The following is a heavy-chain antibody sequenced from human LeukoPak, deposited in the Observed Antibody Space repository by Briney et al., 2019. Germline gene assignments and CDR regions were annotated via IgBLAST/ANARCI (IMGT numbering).Heavy chain of an antibody. V-gene: IGHV3-48*03. CDR3: AREDYISSWYPHYYMDV. CDR1: GFTFGDYA. Sequence: GGSLRLSCTASGFTFGDYAMSWVRQAPGKGLEWVSYISSSGTTIYYADSLKGRFTISRDNAKNSLYLQVNSLRAEDTAVYYCAREDYISSWYPHYYMDVWGKGTTVTISS. CDR2: ISSSGTTI. D-gene: IGHD6-13*01. J-gene: IGHJ6*03.